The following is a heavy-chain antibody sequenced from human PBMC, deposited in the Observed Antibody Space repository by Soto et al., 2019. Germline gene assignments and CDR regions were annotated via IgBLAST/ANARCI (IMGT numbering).Heavy chain of an antibody. CDR2: ISAYNGNT. Sequence: QVQLVQSGAEVKKPGASVKVSCKASGYTFTSYGISWVRQAPGQGLEWMGWISAYNGNTNYAQKLQGRVTMTTDTSTSTADMELRRLRSDDTAVYYCARGGEAWVPAAIGWFDPWGQGTLVTVSS. V-gene: IGHV1-18*01. CDR1: GYTFTSYG. J-gene: IGHJ5*02. CDR3: ARGGEAWVPAAIGWFDP. D-gene: IGHD2-2*01.